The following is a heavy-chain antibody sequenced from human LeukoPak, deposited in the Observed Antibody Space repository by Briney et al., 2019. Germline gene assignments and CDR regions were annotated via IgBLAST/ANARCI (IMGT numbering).Heavy chain of an antibody. CDR3: ARETYSSSWYNDY. CDR2: IYYSGST. Sequence: SETLTLTCTVSGGSISSSSYYWGWIRQPPGKGLEWIGSIYYSGSTYYNPSLKSRVTISVDTSKNQFSLKLSSVTAADTAVYYCARETYSSSWYNDYWGQGTLVTVSS. D-gene: IGHD6-13*01. CDR1: GGSISSSSYY. V-gene: IGHV4-39*07. J-gene: IGHJ4*02.